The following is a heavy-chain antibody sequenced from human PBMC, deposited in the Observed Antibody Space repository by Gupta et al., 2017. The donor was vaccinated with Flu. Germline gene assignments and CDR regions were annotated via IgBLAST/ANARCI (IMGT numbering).Heavy chain of an antibody. V-gene: IGHV3-7*01. CDR3: ARVEFISMIVVAPYFDY. CDR2: IKQDGSEK. D-gene: IGHD3-22*01. Sequence: EVQLVESGGGLVQPGGSLRLSCAASGFTFSSYWMSWVRQARGKGLEWVANIKQDGSEKYYVDSVKGRFTISRDNAKNSLYLKMNSLRAEDTAVYYCARVEFISMIVVAPYFDYWGQGTLVTVSS. CDR1: GFTFSSYW. J-gene: IGHJ4*02.